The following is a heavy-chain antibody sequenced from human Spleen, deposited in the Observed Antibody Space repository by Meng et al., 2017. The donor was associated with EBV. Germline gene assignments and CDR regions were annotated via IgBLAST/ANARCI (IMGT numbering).Heavy chain of an antibody. J-gene: IGHJ5*02. Sequence: SGGVVGCCRHPPEKAPEWLALIYWADDKRYRPSLKSRLTISKDTSKNQVVLTMTNMDPVDTGTYYCALAYYFDSGSDYNVWFDPWGQGTLVTVSS. CDR3: ALAYYFDSGSDYNVWFDP. CDR2: IYWADDK. V-gene: IGHV2-5*02. CDR1: SGGV. D-gene: IGHD3-10*01.